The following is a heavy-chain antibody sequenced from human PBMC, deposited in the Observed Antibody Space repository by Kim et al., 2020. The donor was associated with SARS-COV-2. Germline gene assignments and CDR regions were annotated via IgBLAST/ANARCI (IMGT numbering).Heavy chain of an antibody. CDR2: ISASGAST. J-gene: IGHJ4*02. Sequence: GGSLRLSCAASGFTFSNYAMTWVRQAPGKGLEWVSAISASGASTYYADSVKGRFTIFRDNSKNTLYLQMTSLTAGDTALYYCAKDSLGTSGYSKMWYDYWGQGTLVTVSS. D-gene: IGHD5-12*01. CDR3: AKDSLGTSGYSKMWYDY. CDR1: GFTFSNYA. V-gene: IGHV3-23*01.